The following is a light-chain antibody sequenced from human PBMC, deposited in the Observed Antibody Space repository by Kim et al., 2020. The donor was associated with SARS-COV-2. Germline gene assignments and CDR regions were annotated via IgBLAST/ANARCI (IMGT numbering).Light chain of an antibody. V-gene: IGKV1-39*01. Sequence: ASVGDRVTITCRASQTINTRYLNWYQQKPGKAPKSLIYSATILQSGVPSRFSGSGSGTDFTLTISGLQPEDVATYYCEGGVSSPTFGGGTKVDIK. CDR3: EGGVSSPT. J-gene: IGKJ4*01. CDR2: SAT. CDR1: QTINTRY.